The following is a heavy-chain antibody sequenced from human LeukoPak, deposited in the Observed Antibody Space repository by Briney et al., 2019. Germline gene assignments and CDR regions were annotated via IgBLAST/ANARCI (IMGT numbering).Heavy chain of an antibody. Sequence: SQTLSLTCAVSGGSISSGGYSWSWIRQPPGTGLDWIVFIYHSGSTHYNPSLKSRVTISVDRSKNQFSLKLSSVTAADTAVYYCARGDDILTGYYGSFDYWGQGTLVTVSS. CDR2: IYHSGST. J-gene: IGHJ4*02. D-gene: IGHD3-9*01. CDR3: ARGDDILTGYYGSFDY. CDR1: GGSISSGGYS. V-gene: IGHV4-30-2*01.